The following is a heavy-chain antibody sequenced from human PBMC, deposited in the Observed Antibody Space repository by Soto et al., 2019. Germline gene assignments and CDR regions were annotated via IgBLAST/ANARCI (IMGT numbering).Heavy chain of an antibody. D-gene: IGHD2-2*01. V-gene: IGHV3-7*01. Sequence: EVQVVESGGGLVQPGGSLRLSCAASGFTFSNHWMTWVRQAPGKGLAWVANIKQDGSEKYYVDSVKGRYTLSRDNAKNSLYRQMNSLRADDTAVYYCARDSAYCRSTSCYLSYYYYMDVWGKGTTVTVSS. CDR2: IKQDGSEK. CDR1: GFTFSNHW. J-gene: IGHJ6*03. CDR3: ARDSAYCRSTSCYLSYYYYMDV.